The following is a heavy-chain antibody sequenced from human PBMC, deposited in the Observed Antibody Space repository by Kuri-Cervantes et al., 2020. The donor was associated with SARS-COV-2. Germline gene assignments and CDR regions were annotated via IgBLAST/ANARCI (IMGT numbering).Heavy chain of an antibody. CDR1: GLIFSDYA. Sequence: GGSLRLSCEASGLIFSDYAIDWVRQAPGKGLEWVAVIWYDGENEYYAGSVKGRFTISRDNSKNTVSLHMNSLRAEDTAMYYCARGAANYYYMDVWGKGTTVTVSS. V-gene: IGHV3-33*08. CDR2: IWYDGENE. CDR3: ARGAANYYYMDV. D-gene: IGHD3-16*01. J-gene: IGHJ6*03.